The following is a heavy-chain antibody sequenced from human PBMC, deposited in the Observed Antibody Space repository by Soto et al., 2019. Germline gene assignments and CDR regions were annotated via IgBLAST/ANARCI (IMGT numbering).Heavy chain of an antibody. J-gene: IGHJ5*02. V-gene: IGHV4-34*01. CDR2: INHSGST. Sequence: PSETLSLTCAVYGGSFSGYYWSWIRQPPGKGLEWIGEINHSGSTNYNPSLKSRVTISVDTSKNQFSLKLSSVTAADTAVYYCAREIETNWFDPWGQGTLVTVSS. D-gene: IGHD3-22*01. CDR1: GGSFSGYY. CDR3: AREIETNWFDP.